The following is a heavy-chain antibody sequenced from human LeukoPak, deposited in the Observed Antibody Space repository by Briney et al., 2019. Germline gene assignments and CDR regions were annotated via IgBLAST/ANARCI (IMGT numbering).Heavy chain of an antibody. J-gene: IGHJ6*02. CDR2: ISAYNGST. D-gene: IGHD6-19*01. Sequence: GASVKVSCKASGYTFTSYGISWVRQAPGQGLEWMGWISAYNGSTNYAQKLQGRVTMTTDTSTSTAYMELRSLRSDDTAVYYCARVPYSSGWYYYYYYGMDVWAKGPRSPSP. CDR1: GYTFTSYG. CDR3: ARVPYSSGWYYYYYYGMDV. V-gene: IGHV1-18*01.